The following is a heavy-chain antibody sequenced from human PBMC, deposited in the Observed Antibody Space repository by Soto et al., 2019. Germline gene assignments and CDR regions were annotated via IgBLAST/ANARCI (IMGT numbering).Heavy chain of an antibody. J-gene: IGHJ3*01. CDR2: IIPLFGTT. CDR1: GGTFSTYT. V-gene: IGHV1-69*18. Sequence: QVHLVQSGAEVRKPGSSVKVSCKTSGGTFSTYTIYWVRQAPGQGLEWMGRIIPLFGTTRYAQTFQDRVTITAEESTSTTYMELSSLRAEDTALYYCARRLDDRADEGFDVWGEGTAVTVSA. CDR3: ARRLDDRADEGFDV. D-gene: IGHD3-16*01.